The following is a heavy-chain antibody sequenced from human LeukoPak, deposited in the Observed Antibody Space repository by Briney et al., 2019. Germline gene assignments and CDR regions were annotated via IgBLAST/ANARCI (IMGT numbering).Heavy chain of an antibody. D-gene: IGHD2-2*01. CDR1: GDSFTSYW. J-gene: IGHJ5*02. CDR2: IDPSDSYT. Sequence: GESLKISCKGSGDSFTSYWTSWVRQMPGKGLEWMGRIDPSDSYTNYSPSFQGHVTISADKSISTAYLQWSSLKASDTAMYYCARVVPAAVNWFDHWGQGTLVTVSS. CDR3: ARVVPAAVNWFDH. V-gene: IGHV5-10-1*01.